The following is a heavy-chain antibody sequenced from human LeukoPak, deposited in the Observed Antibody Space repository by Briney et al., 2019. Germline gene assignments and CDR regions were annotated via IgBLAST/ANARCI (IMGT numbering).Heavy chain of an antibody. CDR3: ARDAQLLNYREWEMTFDP. V-gene: IGHV1-18*01. J-gene: IGHJ5*02. Sequence: ASVQVSCIDSGYTFTSYGISWVHQTTGQGPEHLGWISAYNGKTNYPQNLQRRDTMTTDTSASTAYLELRSLRSEDTAVYYCARDAQLLNYREWEMTFDPCGQGTLVTVSS. D-gene: IGHD1-26*01. CDR2: ISAYNGKT. CDR1: GYTFTSYG.